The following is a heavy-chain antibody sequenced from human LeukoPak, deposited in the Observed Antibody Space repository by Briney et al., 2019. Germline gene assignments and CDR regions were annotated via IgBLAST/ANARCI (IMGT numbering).Heavy chain of an antibody. V-gene: IGHV1-18*04. CDR2: ISAYNGNT. CDR1: GYTFTSYY. D-gene: IGHD5-18*01. J-gene: IGHJ4*02. Sequence: ASVKVSCKASGYTFTSYYMHWVRQAPGQGLEWMGWISAYNGNTNYAQKLQGRVTMTTDTSTSTAYMELRSLRSDDTAVYYCARDREDTAMVVGDYWGQGTLVTVSS. CDR3: ARDREDTAMVVGDY.